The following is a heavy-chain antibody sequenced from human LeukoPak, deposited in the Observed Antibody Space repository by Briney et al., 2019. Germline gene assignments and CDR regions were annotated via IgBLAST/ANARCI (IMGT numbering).Heavy chain of an antibody. Sequence: GGSLRLSCAASGFTFSSYGMHWVRQAPGKGLEWVAVISYDGSTKYYADSVRGRFTISRDNSKNTLYPQMNSLRPEDTAVYYCAKELRDGYNLDSWGQGTLVTVSS. D-gene: IGHD5-24*01. V-gene: IGHV3-30*18. J-gene: IGHJ4*02. CDR2: ISYDGSTK. CDR3: AKELRDGYNLDS. CDR1: GFTFSSYG.